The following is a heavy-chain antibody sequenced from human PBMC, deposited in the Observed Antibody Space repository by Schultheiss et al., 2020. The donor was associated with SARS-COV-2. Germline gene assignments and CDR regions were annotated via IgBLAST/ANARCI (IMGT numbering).Heavy chain of an antibody. CDR3: ARVVHGPGFDP. CDR2: IYHSGST. D-gene: IGHD1-1*01. V-gene: IGHV4-30-2*05. J-gene: IGHJ5*02. CDR1: GGSISSGGYS. Sequence: SQTLSLTCAVSGGSISSGGYSWSWIRQPPGKGLEWIGYIYHSGSTYYNPSLKSRVTISVDTSKNQFSLKLSSVTAADTAVYYCARVVHGPGFDPWGQGTLVTVSS.